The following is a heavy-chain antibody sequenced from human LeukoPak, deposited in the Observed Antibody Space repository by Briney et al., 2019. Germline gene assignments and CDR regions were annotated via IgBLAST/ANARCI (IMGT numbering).Heavy chain of an antibody. V-gene: IGHV4-39*01. CDR3: ARRIRGVVTDY. Sequence: SETLSLTCTVSGGSISSDSYYWGWIRQPPGKGLEWVASIFYSGSTYSNPSLKSRVTISVDTSKNQFSLNLSSVTAADTAVYYCARRIRGVVTDYWGQGILVIVSS. CDR2: IFYSGST. D-gene: IGHD2-21*02. J-gene: IGHJ4*02. CDR1: GGSISSDSYY.